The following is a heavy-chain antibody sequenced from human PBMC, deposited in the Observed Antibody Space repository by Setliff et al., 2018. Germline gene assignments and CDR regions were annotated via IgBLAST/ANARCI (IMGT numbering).Heavy chain of an antibody. CDR2: IYPGDSDT. CDR3: ARHRVGNSGYAIPILDF. Sequence: PGESLKISCKASGYIFSNYWIGWVRQMPGKGLEWMGIIYPGDSDTRYSPSFQGQVTFSADKSITTAYLQWSSLKASDTAIYYCARHRVGNSGYAIPILDFWGQGALVTVSS. D-gene: IGHD5-12*01. V-gene: IGHV5-51*01. CDR1: GYIFSNYW. J-gene: IGHJ4*02.